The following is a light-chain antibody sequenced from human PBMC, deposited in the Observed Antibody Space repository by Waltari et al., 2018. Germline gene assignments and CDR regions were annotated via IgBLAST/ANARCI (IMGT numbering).Light chain of an antibody. CDR1: SGHSSNV. V-gene: IGLV4-69*01. J-gene: IGLJ3*02. CDR3: QTGGHGTWV. Sequence: QLVLTQSPSASASLGASVKLTCTLSSGHSSNVIAWLQQQPAKGPRYLMKVNSDCSHSKGDEIPDRFSGSSSGAARYRTISSLQSEDEADYYCQTGGHGTWVFGGGTKLTVL. CDR2: VNSDCSH.